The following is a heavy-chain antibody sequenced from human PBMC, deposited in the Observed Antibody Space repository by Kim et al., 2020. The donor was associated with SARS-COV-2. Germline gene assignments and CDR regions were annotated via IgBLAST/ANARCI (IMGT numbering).Heavy chain of an antibody. V-gene: IGHV1-46*01. CDR3: AREGPNTYYFDY. J-gene: IGHJ4*02. D-gene: IGHD3-16*01. CDR2: INASGRSA. Sequence: ASVKVSCKASGYTFTSYHMHWVRQAPGQGLEWMGFINASGRSASYPQKFQGRVTMTMDTSTSTVYMELSSPRSEDTAVYYCAREGPNTYYFDYWGQGTLVTVSS. CDR1: GYTFTSYH.